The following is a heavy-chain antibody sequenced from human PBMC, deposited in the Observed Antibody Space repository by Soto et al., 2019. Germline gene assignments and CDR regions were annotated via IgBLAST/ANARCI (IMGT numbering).Heavy chain of an antibody. CDR1: GYSFTSYW. J-gene: IGHJ6*02. CDR2: IYPGESET. Sequence: VGALNISRKGSGYSFTSYWIVLVRHMPGKGLGGGGVIYPGESETRLRPSFQDQVTISADKPINNAYLQGSSLKACGTAMYYCARPSDILTGYGMDVWGQGTTVTVSS. V-gene: IGHV5-51*01. D-gene: IGHD3-9*01. CDR3: ARPSDILTGYGMDV.